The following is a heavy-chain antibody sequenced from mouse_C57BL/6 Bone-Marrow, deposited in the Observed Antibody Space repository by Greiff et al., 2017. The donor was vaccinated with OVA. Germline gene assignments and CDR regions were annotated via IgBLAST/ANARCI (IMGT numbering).Heavy chain of an antibody. CDR3: SEDSAVYYCASSQLGRGDAMDY. CDR1: YTFSRRVH. Sequence: VQLQQSGPELARPWASVKISCQAFYTFSRRVHFAIRDTNYWMQWVKQRPGQGLEWIGAIYPGNGDTSYNQKFKGKATLTADKSSSTAYMQLSSVTSEDSAVYYCASSQLGRGDAMDYWGQGTSVTVSS. V-gene: IGHV1-87*01. CDR2: GQGLEWIG. D-gene: IGHD4-1*02. J-gene: IGHJ4*01.